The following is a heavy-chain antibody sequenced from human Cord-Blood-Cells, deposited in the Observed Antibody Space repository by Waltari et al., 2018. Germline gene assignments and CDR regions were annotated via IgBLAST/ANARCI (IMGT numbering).Heavy chain of an antibody. CDR2: IYTSGST. J-gene: IGHJ5*02. D-gene: IGHD6-13*01. V-gene: IGHV4-4*07. Sequence: VSGGSISSYYWSWIRQPAGKGLEWIGRIYTSGSTNYNPSLKSRVTMSVDTSKNQFSLKLSSVTAADTAVYYCARDSDSSSWYWFDPWGQGTLVTVSS. CDR1: GGSISSYY. CDR3: ARDSDSSSWYWFDP.